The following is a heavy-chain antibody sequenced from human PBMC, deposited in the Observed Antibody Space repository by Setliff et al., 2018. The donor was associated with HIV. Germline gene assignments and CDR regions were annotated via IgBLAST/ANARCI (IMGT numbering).Heavy chain of an antibody. CDR3: ARDYLHVFDI. CDR1: GYTFTDYY. CDR2: INSVSGGT. J-gene: IGHJ3*02. Sequence: ASVKVSCKASGYTFTDYYIHWVRQAHGQGLEWMGWINSVSGGTNYAQNFQGRVTVTSDTSINTAYVELNSLKSDDTAVYYCARDYLHVFDIWGQGTMVTVSS. V-gene: IGHV1-2*02.